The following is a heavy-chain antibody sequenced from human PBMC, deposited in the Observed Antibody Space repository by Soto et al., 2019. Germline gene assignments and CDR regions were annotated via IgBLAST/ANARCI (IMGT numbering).Heavy chain of an antibody. CDR2: IIPIFNTA. V-gene: IGHV1-69*01. CDR3: ARVRPTDYVGNYNNAMDV. J-gene: IGHJ6*02. D-gene: IGHD4-17*01. Sequence: QVQLVQSGAEVKKPGSSVKVSCKASGGTLSNYAFTWVRQAPGQGLEWMGGIIPIFNTANYAQRFQGRVTITADESTSTAYMELNSLRSEDTAVYYCARVRPTDYVGNYNNAMDVWGQGTPVTVSS. CDR1: GGTLSNYA.